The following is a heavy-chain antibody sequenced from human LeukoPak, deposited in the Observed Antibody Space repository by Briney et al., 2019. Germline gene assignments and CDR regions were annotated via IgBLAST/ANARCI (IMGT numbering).Heavy chain of an antibody. D-gene: IGHD3-3*01. CDR1: GGSISSYY. J-gene: IGHJ6*03. CDR2: IYYSGST. V-gene: IGHV4-59*08. CDR3: ARHVYDFWSGYYNYYMDV. Sequence: SETLSLACTVSGGSISSYYWSWIRQPPGKGLEWIGYIYYSGSTNYNPSLKSRVTISVDTSKNQFSLKLSSVTAADTAVYYCARHVYDFWSGYYNYYMDVWGKGTTVTVSS.